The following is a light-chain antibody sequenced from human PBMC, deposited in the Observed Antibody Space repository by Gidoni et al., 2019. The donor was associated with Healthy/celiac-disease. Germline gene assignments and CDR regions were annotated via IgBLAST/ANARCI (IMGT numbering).Light chain of an antibody. CDR2: GNS. J-gene: IGLJ3*02. CDR1: SSNIGAGYD. Sequence: QSVLTQPPSVSGAPGHRVTISCTGSSSNIGAGYDVHWYQQLPGTAPKLLIYGNSNRPSGVPDRFSGSKSGTSASLAITGLQAEDEADYYCQSYDSSLSGWVFGGGTKLTV. V-gene: IGLV1-40*01. CDR3: QSYDSSLSGWV.